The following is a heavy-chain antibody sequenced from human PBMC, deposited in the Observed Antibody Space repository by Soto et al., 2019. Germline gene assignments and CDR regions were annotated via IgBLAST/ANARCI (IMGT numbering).Heavy chain of an antibody. J-gene: IGHJ4*02. V-gene: IGHV4-34*01. D-gene: IGHD3-16*01. CDR2: INHSGST. CDR1: GGSFSGYY. Sequence: QVQVQQRGAGLLKPSETLSLTCDVYGGSFSGYYWSWIRQPPGKGLEWIGEINHSGSTHYNPYLKSRGNISLDTSKNPCCPKLSSVTAADTAVYSCARVPGGDSLDYGGQGPLVTFSS. CDR3: ARVPGGDSLDY.